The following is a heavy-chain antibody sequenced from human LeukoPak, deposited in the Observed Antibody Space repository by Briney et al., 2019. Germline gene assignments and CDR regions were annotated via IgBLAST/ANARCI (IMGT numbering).Heavy chain of an antibody. D-gene: IGHD2-2*02. CDR3: ARGGYCSSTSCYIGWFDP. V-gene: IGHV1-2*02. CDR2: INPNSGGT. J-gene: IGHJ5*02. Sequence: ASVKVSCKASGYTFTCYYMHRVRQAPGQGLEWMGCINPNSGGTNYAQKFQGRVTMTRDTSISTAYMELSRLRSDDTAVYYCARGGYCSSTSCYIGWFDPWGQGTLVTVSS. CDR1: GYTFTCYY.